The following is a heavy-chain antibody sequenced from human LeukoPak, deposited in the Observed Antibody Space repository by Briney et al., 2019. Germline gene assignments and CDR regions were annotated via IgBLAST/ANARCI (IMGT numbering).Heavy chain of an antibody. CDR1: GGSLSGYY. CDR2: IYYSGGT. J-gene: IGHJ3*02. Sequence: SETLSLTCAVYGGSLSGYYWSWIRQPPGKGLEWIGYIYYSGGTDYNPSLKSRVTISVDTSKNQFSLKLRSVTAADTAVYYCARHVTISGPYDASDIWGQGTMVTVSP. V-gene: IGHV4-59*08. D-gene: IGHD5-24*01. CDR3: ARHVTISGPYDASDI.